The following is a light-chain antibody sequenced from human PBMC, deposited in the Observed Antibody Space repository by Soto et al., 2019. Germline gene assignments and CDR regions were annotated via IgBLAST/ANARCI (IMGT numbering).Light chain of an antibody. V-gene: IGLV1-44*01. CDR1: STNIGSNF. Sequence: QSVLTQPPSASGTPGQRVTMSCSGSSTNIGSNFENWYQQFPVAAPRLLIYPGNRRTSAVHDRFSGSKSGTSASLAISGLQSEDEADYYCATWDGSLNALRFGGGTKLTV. J-gene: IGLJ2*01. CDR3: ATWDGSLNALR. CDR2: PGN.